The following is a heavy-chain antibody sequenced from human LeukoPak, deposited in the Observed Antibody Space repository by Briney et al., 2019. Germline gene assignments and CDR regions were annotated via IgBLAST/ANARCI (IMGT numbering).Heavy chain of an antibody. CDR2: ISSSSSYI. Sequence: PGGSLRLSCAASGFTSSSYSMNWVRQAPGKGLEWVSSISSSSSYIYYADSVKGRFTISRDNAKNSLYLQMNSLRAEDTAVYYCARLAVAGSISDYWGQGTLVTVSS. CDR1: GFTSSSYS. J-gene: IGHJ4*02. CDR3: ARLAVAGSISDY. V-gene: IGHV3-21*01. D-gene: IGHD6-19*01.